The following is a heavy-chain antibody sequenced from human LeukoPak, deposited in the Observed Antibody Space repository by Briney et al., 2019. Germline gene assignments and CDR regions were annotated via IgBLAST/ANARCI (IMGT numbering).Heavy chain of an antibody. CDR2: IFGSGGSA. V-gene: IGHV3-23*01. D-gene: IGHD6-19*01. CDR1: GFTFNSYA. Sequence: PGGSLRLSCAASGFTFNSYAMYWVGQAPGKGLEWVSGIFGSGGSAHYADSVKGRYTISRDNSKNTVYLQMNSLRAEDTAVYYCAKTTTGYSSGRYPGWPVDYWGQGALVTVSS. CDR3: AKTTTGYSSGRYPGWPVDY. J-gene: IGHJ4*02.